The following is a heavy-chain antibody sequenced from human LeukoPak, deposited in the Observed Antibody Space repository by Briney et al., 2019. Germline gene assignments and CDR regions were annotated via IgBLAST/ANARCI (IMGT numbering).Heavy chain of an antibody. CDR2: INLSGST. J-gene: IGHJ3*02. V-gene: IGHV4-34*01. CDR3: ASPPRNRRAAFDI. D-gene: IGHD1-14*01. CDR1: GGSFSGYY. Sequence: SETLSLTCAVYGGSFSGYYWSWIRQPPGKGLEWIGEINLSGSTNYNPSLKSRVTISVDTSKNQFSLTLSSVTAADTAVYYCASPPRNRRAAFDIWGHGTMVTVSS.